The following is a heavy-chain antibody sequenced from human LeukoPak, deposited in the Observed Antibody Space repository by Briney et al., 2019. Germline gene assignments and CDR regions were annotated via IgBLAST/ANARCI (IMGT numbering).Heavy chain of an antibody. D-gene: IGHD3-16*01. CDR2: ISYDGSNK. Sequence: GGSLRLSCAASGFTFSSYAMHWVRQAPGKGLEWVAVISYDGSNKYYADSVKGRFAISRDNSKNTLYLQMNSLRAEDTAVYYCARDWGSFDYWGQGTLVTVSS. V-gene: IGHV3-30*09. J-gene: IGHJ4*02. CDR3: ARDWGSFDY. CDR1: GFTFSSYA.